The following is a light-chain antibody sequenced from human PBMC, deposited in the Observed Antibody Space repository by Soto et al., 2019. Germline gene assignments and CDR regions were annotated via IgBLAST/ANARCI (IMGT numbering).Light chain of an antibody. CDR2: GAS. J-gene: IGKJ1*01. CDR3: QQYNNWPPWT. Sequence: EIVMTQSPATLSVSPGERATLSCRASQSVSSNLAWYQQKPGQPPRLLIYGASTSATAIPARFSGSGSGTEFTLIISSLQSADFAVYYCQQYNNWPPWTFGQGTKVEIK. CDR1: QSVSSN. V-gene: IGKV3-15*01.